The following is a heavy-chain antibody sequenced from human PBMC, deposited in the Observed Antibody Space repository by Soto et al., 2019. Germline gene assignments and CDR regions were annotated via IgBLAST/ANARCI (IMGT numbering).Heavy chain of an antibody. CDR1: GYTFTGYY. D-gene: IGHD3-9*01. V-gene: IGHV1-2*04. Sequence: ASVKVSCKASGYTFTGYYMHWVRQAPGQGLEWMGWINPNSGGTNYAQKFQGWVTMTRDTSISTAYMGLSRLRSDDTAVCYCARSNVLRYFDWFLDQYYFDYWGQGTLVTVSS. CDR3: ARSNVLRYFDWFLDQYYFDY. J-gene: IGHJ4*02. CDR2: INPNSGGT.